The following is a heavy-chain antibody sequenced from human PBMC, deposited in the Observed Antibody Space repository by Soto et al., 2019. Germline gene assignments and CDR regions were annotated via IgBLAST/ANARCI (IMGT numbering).Heavy chain of an antibody. CDR2: IWYDGSNK. J-gene: IGHJ4*02. CDR1: GFTFSSYG. CDR3: ARGSGLGYYESSAIEDY. D-gene: IGHD3-22*01. V-gene: IGHV3-33*01. Sequence: QVQLVESGGGVVQPGRSLRLSCAASGFTFSSYGMHWVRQAPGKGLEWVAVIWYDGSNKYYADSVKGRFTISRDNSKNTLYLQMNSLRAEDTAVYYCARGSGLGYYESSAIEDYWGQGTLVTVSS.